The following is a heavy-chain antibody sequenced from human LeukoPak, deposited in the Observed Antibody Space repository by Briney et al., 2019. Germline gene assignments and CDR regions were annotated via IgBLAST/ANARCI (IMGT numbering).Heavy chain of an antibody. J-gene: IGHJ4*02. CDR1: GITFSRSW. V-gene: IGHV3-7*02. CDR3: ARNRGDPSYFDY. Sequence: GGFLRLSCAASGITFSRSWMSWVRQAPGKGLEWVAFIKEDGGEIFYVDSVKGRFTISRDNPKNSLYLQMNSLRAEDTAVYYCARNRGDPSYFDYWGQGTLVTVSS. CDR2: IKEDGGEI. D-gene: IGHD4-17*01.